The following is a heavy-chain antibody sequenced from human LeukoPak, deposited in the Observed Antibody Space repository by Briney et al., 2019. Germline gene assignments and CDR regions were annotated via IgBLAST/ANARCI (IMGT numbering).Heavy chain of an antibody. CDR1: GFVFSSYT. D-gene: IGHD2-2*01. J-gene: IGHJ4*02. CDR2: IGGRGGST. Sequence: GGSLRLSCEASGFVFSSYTMTWVRQAPGQGLEWVSAIGGRGGSTYYADSVKGRFTISRDNSKNTLYLQMNSLRAEDTAVYYCAKDEAPTNLDYWGQGTLVTVSS. CDR3: AKDEAPTNLDY. V-gene: IGHV3-23*01.